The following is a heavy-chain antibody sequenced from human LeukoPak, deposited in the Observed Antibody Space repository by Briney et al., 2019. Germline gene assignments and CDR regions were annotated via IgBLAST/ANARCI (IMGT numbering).Heavy chain of an antibody. CDR3: VKVGQYYYDSSGYYRDY. V-gene: IGHV3-23*01. CDR1: GFTFSSYA. Sequence: GGSLRLSCAASGFTFSSYAMSWVRQAPGKGLEWVSAISGSGGSTYYADSVKGRFTISRDNSKNTLYLQMNSLRAEDTAVYYCVKVGQYYYDSSGYYRDYWGQGTLVTVSS. J-gene: IGHJ4*02. CDR2: ISGSGGST. D-gene: IGHD3-22*01.